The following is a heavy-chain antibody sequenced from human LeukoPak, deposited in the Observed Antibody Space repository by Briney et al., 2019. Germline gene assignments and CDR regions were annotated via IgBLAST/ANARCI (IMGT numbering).Heavy chain of an antibody. CDR1: GFTFSICV. CDR3: AKRDCSSTHCYGFDC. CDR2: ISGSGGST. D-gene: IGHD2-2*01. Sequence: GGSLRLSCATSGFTFSICVMAWVRRAPGKGVEGVSSISGSGGSTYYTDSVKGRFTIPRDNYMNTLYLQMNSLRADDTAVYYCAKRDCSSTHCYGFDCWGQGTLVTVSS. J-gene: IGHJ4*02. V-gene: IGHV3-23*01.